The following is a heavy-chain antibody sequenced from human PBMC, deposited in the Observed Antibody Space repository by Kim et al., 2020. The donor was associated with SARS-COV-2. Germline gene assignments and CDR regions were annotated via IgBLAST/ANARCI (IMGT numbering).Heavy chain of an antibody. CDR3: AKEGNYYVSGSYDY. V-gene: IGHV3-23*01. J-gene: IGHJ4*02. Sequence: ADAVKGRFTISRDSSKNTLYLQMNSLRAEDTAVYYCAKEGNYYVSGSYDYWGQGTLITVAS. D-gene: IGHD3-10*01.